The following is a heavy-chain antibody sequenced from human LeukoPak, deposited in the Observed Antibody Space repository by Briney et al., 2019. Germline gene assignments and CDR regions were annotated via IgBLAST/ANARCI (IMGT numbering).Heavy chain of an antibody. Sequence: SETLSLTCTVSGGSISSYYWSWIRQPPGKGLEWIGRIHTSGSTNYNPSLKSRVTMSVDTSKNRFSLKLSSVTAVDTAVYYCARDRYYYGSGSYPYMDVWGKGTTVTISS. V-gene: IGHV4-4*07. CDR1: GGSISSYY. CDR3: ARDRYYYGSGSYPYMDV. CDR2: IHTSGST. J-gene: IGHJ6*03. D-gene: IGHD3-10*01.